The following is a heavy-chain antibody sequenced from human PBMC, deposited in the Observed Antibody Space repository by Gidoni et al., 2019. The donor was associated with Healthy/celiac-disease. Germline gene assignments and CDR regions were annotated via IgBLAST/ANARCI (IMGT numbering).Heavy chain of an antibody. Sequence: QLQLQESGPGLVKPSETLSLTCTVSGGSISSSSYYWGWIRQPPGKGLEWIGSIYYSGSTYYNPSLKSRVTISVDTSKNQFSLKLSSVTAADTAVYYCARRLSITIFGGDAFDIWGQGTMVTVSS. CDR3: ARRLSITIFGGDAFDI. D-gene: IGHD3-3*01. CDR2: IYYSGST. V-gene: IGHV4-39*01. J-gene: IGHJ3*02. CDR1: GGSISSSSYY.